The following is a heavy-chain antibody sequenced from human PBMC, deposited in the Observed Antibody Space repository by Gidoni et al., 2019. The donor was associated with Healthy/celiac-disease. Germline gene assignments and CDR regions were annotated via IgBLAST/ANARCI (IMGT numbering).Heavy chain of an antibody. Sequence: QVQLQESGPGLVKPSGTLSPTCAVPGGSIRSSNWWSWVRQPPGKGLEWIGEIYHSGSTNYNPSLKSRVTISVDKSKNQFSLKLSSVTAADTAVYYCARNPQQLVPGWFDPWGQGTLVTVSS. D-gene: IGHD6-13*01. CDR1: GGSIRSSNW. CDR3: ARNPQQLVPGWFDP. J-gene: IGHJ5*02. CDR2: IYHSGST. V-gene: IGHV4-4*02.